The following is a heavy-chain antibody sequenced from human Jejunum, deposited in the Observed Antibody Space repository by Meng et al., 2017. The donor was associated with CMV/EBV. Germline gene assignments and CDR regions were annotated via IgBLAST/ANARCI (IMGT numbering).Heavy chain of an antibody. J-gene: IGHJ4*02. CDR1: TFRYYG. D-gene: IGHD4-11*01. Sequence: TFRYYGLRWVRQAPGKGLGWVAFMRYDEGNSFCADSVEGRFIITENYSNNALYLQMNSLRADDTAVYYCARDRLYTSYVSAFDYWGQGTLVTVSS. CDR3: ARDRLYTSYVSAFDY. V-gene: IGHV3-30*02. CDR2: MRYDEGNS.